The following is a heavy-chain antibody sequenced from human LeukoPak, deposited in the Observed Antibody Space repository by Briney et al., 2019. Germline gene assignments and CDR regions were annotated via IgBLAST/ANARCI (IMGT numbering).Heavy chain of an antibody. Sequence: GSLRLSCAASGFPFSSYAMSWVRPAPGKGLEWVSAISGSGGSTYYADSVKGRFTISRDNSKNTLYLQMNSLRAEDTAVYYCAKDRATYYDILTGYYYDYWGQGTLVTVSS. CDR3: AKDRATYYDILTGYYYDY. J-gene: IGHJ4*02. V-gene: IGHV3-23*01. CDR1: GFPFSSYA. CDR2: ISGSGGST. D-gene: IGHD3-9*01.